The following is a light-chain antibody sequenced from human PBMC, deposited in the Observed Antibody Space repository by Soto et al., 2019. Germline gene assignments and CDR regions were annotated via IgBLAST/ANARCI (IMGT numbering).Light chain of an antibody. Sequence: DIQLTQSPSFLSASVGDRVTITCRASQGLRSYLAWYRQKPGKAPNLLIYPASTLQSGVPSRFSGSESGSEFTLTISGLRPEDFATYCCQQVNDYPLTFGGGTKVEIK. V-gene: IGKV1-9*01. CDR2: PAS. CDR3: QQVNDYPLT. CDR1: QGLRSY. J-gene: IGKJ4*01.